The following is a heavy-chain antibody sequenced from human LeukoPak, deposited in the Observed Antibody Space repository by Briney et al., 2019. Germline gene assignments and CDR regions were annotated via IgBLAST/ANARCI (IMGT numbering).Heavy chain of an antibody. J-gene: IGHJ4*02. V-gene: IGHV3-23*01. D-gene: IGHD3-22*01. CDR2: ISGSGGST. CDR1: GFTFSSYA. CDR3: AKRPHSGLYYFDY. Sequence: GGSLRLSCAAYGFTFSSYAMSWVRQAPGKGLKWVSAISGSGGSTYYADSVKGRFTISRDNSKNTLYLQMNSLRAEDTAVYYCAKRPHSGLYYFDYWGQGTLVTVSS.